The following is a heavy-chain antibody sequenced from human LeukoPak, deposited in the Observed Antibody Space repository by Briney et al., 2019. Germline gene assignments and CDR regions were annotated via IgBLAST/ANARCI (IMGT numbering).Heavy chain of an antibody. CDR3: ARAPIVVVPAAIWFDP. CDR2: MNPNSGNT. V-gene: IGHV1-8*01. CDR1: GYTFTSYD. J-gene: IGHJ5*02. Sequence: ASVKVSCKASGYTFTSYDINWVRQATAQGLEWMGWMNPNSGNTGYAQKFQGRVTMTRNTSISTAYMELSSLRSEDTAVYYCARAPIVVVPAAIWFDPWGQGTLVSVSS. D-gene: IGHD2-2*01.